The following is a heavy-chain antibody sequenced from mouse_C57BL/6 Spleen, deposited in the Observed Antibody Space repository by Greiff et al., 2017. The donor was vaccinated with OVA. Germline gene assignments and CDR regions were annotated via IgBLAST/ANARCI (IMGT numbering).Heavy chain of an antibody. Sequence: VQLQQPGAELVRPGSSVKLSCKASGYTFTSYWMHWVKRRPIQGLEWIGNIDPSDSETHYNQKFKDKATLTVDKSSSTAYMQLSSLTSEDSAVYYCARDYGNYWYFDVWGTGTTVTVSS. CDR1: GYTFTSYW. J-gene: IGHJ1*03. CDR2: IDPSDSET. V-gene: IGHV1-52*01. D-gene: IGHD2-1*01. CDR3: ARDYGNYWYFDV.